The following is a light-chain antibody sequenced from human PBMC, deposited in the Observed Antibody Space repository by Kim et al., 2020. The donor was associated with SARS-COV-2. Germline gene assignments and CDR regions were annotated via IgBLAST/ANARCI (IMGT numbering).Light chain of an antibody. CDR2: GVS. CDR1: SSDVGGYTY. J-gene: IGLJ2*01. V-gene: IGLV2-14*03. CDR3: SSYTTSTSVV. Sequence: QSALTQPASVSGSPGQSITISCTGTSSDVGGYTYVSWYQQPPGKAPKLMIYGVSNRPPGVSNRFSGSKSGNTASLTISGLQAEDEADYYCSSYTTSTSVVFGGGTQLTVL.